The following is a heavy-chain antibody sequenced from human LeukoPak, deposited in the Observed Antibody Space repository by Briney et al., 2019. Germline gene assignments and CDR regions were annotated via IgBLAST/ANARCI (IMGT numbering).Heavy chain of an antibody. CDR3: AREGRWLQLLSAAGYYYGMDV. CDR2: IGGRDGST. D-gene: IGHD5-24*01. J-gene: IGHJ6*02. CDR1: GFTFSSYG. V-gene: IGHV3-23*01. Sequence: GGSLRLSCAASGFTFSSYGMSWVRQAPGKGLEWVSAIGGRDGSTYYADSVKGRFTISRDNSKNTLYVQMNSLRAEDTAVYYCAREGRWLQLLSAAGYYYGMDVWGQGTTVTVSS.